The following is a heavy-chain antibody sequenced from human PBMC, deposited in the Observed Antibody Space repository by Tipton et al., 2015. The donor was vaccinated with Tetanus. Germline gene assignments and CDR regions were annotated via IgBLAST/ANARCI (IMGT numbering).Heavy chain of an antibody. J-gene: IGHJ4*02. V-gene: IGHV3-9*01. CDR2: ISWNSGSI. CDR1: GFTFDDYA. CDR3: AKAGYDSSGYVTSNWGYFDY. Sequence: CAASGFTFDDYAMHWVRQAPGKGLEWVSGISWNSGSIGYADSVKGRFTISRDNAKNSLYLQMNSLRAEDTALYYCAKAGYDSSGYVTSNWGYFDYWGQGTLVTVSS. D-gene: IGHD3-22*01.